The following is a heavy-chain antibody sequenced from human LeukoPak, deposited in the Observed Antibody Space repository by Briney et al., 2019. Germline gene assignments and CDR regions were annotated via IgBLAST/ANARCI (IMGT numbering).Heavy chain of an antibody. J-gene: IGHJ4*02. Sequence: GGSLRLSCAASGFTFSSYSMNWVRQAPGKGLEWVSSISSSSSYIYYADSVKGRFTISRDNAKNPLYLQMNSLRAEDTAVYYCASLVTMVRGVTWGQGTLVTVSS. CDR2: ISSSSSYI. V-gene: IGHV3-21*01. D-gene: IGHD3-10*01. CDR1: GFTFSSYS. CDR3: ASLVTMVRGVT.